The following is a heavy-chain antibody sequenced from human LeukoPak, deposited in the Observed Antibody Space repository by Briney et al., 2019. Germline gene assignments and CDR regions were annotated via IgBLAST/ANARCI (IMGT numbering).Heavy chain of an antibody. D-gene: IGHD6-13*01. CDR3: GIAAAYYFDY. CDR1: GFTFSSYA. V-gene: IGHV3-64*01. Sequence: PGGSLRLSCAASGFTFSSYAMHWVRQAPGKGLEYVSAISSNGGSTYYANSVKGRFTISRDNSKSTLYLQMGSLRAEDMAVYYCGIAAAYYFDYWGQGTLVTVSS. J-gene: IGHJ4*02. CDR2: ISSNGGST.